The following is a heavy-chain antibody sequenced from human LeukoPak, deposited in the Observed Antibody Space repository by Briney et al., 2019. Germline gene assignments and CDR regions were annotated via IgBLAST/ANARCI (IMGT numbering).Heavy chain of an antibody. V-gene: IGHV1-69*02. CDR1: GGSFSSYS. J-gene: IGHJ4*02. D-gene: IGHD6-13*01. CDR2: IIPIVGIT. Sequence: SVKVSCKASGGSFSSYSLSWVRQAPGQGLEWMARIIPIVGITDYAQKLQGRVTITAHKSTSTAYMDLTSLRTEDTAVYYCVLYSSTWEEAYWGQGTLVTVSS. CDR3: VLYSSTWEEAY.